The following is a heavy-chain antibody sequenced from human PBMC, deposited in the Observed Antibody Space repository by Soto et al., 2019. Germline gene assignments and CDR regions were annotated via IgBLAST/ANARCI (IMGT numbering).Heavy chain of an antibody. J-gene: IGHJ6*02. CDR1: GGSISSYY. D-gene: IGHD6-13*01. Sequence: ASETLSLTCTVSGGSISSYYWSWIRQPPGKGLEWIGYIYYSGSTNYNPSLKSRVTISVDTSKNQFSLKLSSVTAADTAVYYCARDQVEQQPPLTHYYGMDVWGQGTTVTVSS. CDR3: ARDQVEQQPPLTHYYGMDV. CDR2: IYYSGST. V-gene: IGHV4-59*01.